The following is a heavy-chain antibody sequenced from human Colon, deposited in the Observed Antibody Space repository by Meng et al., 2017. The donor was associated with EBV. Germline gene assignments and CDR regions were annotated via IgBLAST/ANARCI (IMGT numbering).Heavy chain of an antibody. CDR1: GGAISNGGYY. CDR3: AREENTSGCYYH. CDR2: IYYSGST. D-gene: IGHD6-25*01. Sequence: QGSLKDLGQCMVKPAQTLSVTCTVSGGAISNGGYYWRWIRQPPGKGLEWIGYIYYSGSTYFNPSLKSRSFMSVDKSQHQFSLSLNSVTAADMAVYYCAREENTSGCYYHWGQGTLVTVSS. V-gene: IGHV4-30-4*01. J-gene: IGHJ4*02.